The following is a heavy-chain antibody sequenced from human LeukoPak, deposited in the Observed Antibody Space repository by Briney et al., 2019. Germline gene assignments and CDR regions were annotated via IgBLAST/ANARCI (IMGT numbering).Heavy chain of an antibody. V-gene: IGHV3-30*03. D-gene: IGHD6-13*01. J-gene: IGHJ4*02. CDR1: GFTVSSNY. Sequence: GGSLRLSCAASGFTVSSNYMSWVRPAPGKGLEWVAVISYDGSNKYYADSVKGRFTISRDNSKNTLYLQMNSLRAEDKAVYYCARGRGSSWYFDYRGQGTLVTVSS. CDR3: ARGRGSSWYFDY. CDR2: ISYDGSNK.